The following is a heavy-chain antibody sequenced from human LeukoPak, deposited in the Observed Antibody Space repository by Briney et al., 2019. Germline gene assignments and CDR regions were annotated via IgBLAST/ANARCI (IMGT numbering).Heavy chain of an antibody. J-gene: IGHJ4*02. Sequence: ASVKVSCKASGYTFTSYDINWVRQATGQGPGWMGWMSPNSGNTGYAQKFQGRVTMTRSTSMSTAYMELSSLRSEDTAVYYCARGPPNWGYDYWGQGTLVTVSS. CDR2: MSPNSGNT. D-gene: IGHD7-27*01. CDR3: ARGPPNWGYDY. V-gene: IGHV1-8*01. CDR1: GYTFTSYD.